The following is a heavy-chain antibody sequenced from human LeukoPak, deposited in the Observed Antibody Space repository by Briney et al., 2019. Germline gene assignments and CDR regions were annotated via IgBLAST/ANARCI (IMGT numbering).Heavy chain of an antibody. CDR1: GGTFSSYA. CDR2: IIPILGIA. J-gene: IGHJ4*02. Sequence: EASVKVSCKASGGTFSSYAISWVRQAPGQGLEWMGRIIPILGIANYAQKFQGRVTITADKSTSTAYMELSSLRSEDTAVYYCARVTAWELPDFWGQGTLVTVSS. CDR3: ARVTAWELPDF. V-gene: IGHV1-69*04. D-gene: IGHD1-26*01.